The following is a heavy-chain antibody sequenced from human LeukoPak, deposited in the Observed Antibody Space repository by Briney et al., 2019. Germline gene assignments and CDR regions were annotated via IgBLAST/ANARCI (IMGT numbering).Heavy chain of an antibody. CDR1: GLIVSSTY. Sequence: GGSLRLSCAASGLIVSSTYMNWVRQAPGKGLEWVSAVYSCGSTCYADSVKDRFTISRDNCKSTLYLQMNSLRAEDTAVYYCAKENIVPAYDTLSYYMDVWGKGTTVTVSS. D-gene: IGHD2-2*01. CDR3: AKENIVPAYDTLSYYMDV. V-gene: IGHV3-66*01. J-gene: IGHJ6*03. CDR2: VYSCGST.